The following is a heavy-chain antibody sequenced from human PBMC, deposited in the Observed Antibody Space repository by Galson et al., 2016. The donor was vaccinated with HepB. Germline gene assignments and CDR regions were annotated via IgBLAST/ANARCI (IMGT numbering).Heavy chain of an antibody. CDR3: VQGSTAPAV. V-gene: IGHV3-23*01. D-gene: IGHD2-2*01. J-gene: IGHJ6*04. CDR1: GFTFSHAW. Sequence: SLRLSCAASGFTFSHAWMSWVRQAPGKGLEVVSSISRSGDSTDYADSVKGRFTISRDNSKNTLSLQMNSLTADDTAIYYCVQGSTAPAVWGKGTTVTVSS. CDR2: ISRSGDST.